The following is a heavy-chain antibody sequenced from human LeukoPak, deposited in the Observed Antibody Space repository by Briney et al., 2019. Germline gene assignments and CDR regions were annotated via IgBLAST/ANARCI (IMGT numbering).Heavy chain of an antibody. CDR3: ARGPTTVTRAFDY. D-gene: IGHD4-17*01. CDR2: IYTSGST. CDR1: SDSFSLYY. Sequence: PSETLSLTCTVSSDSFSLYYWSWIRQPAGKGLEWLGHIYTSGSTNYNPSLKSRVTMSVDTSKNQFSLKLSSVTAADTAMYYCARGPTTVTRAFDYWGQGTLVTVSS. V-gene: IGHV4-4*07. J-gene: IGHJ4*02.